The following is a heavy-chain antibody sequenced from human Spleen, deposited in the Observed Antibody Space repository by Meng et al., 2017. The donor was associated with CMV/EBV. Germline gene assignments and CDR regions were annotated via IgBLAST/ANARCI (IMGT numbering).Heavy chain of an antibody. J-gene: IGHJ3*02. V-gene: IGHV5-51*01. CDR3: ARLGGLNDAFNI. CDR1: GGTFSSYA. D-gene: IGHD3-10*01. Sequence: KVSCKASGGTFSSYAISWVRQMPGKGLEWMGIIYPGDSDTRYSPSFQGQVTISADRSITTAYLQWSSLMASDTAMYYCARLGGLNDAFNIWGLGTMVTVSS. CDR2: IYPGDSDT.